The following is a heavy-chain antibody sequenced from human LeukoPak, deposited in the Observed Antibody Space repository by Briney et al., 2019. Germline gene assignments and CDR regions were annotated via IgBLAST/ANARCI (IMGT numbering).Heavy chain of an antibody. CDR1: GFTFSSYA. V-gene: IGHV3-30-3*01. J-gene: IGHJ4*02. Sequence: GGSLRLSCAASGFTFSSYAMHWVRQAPGKGLEWVAVISYDGSNKYYADSVKGRFTISRDNSKNTLYLQMNSLRAEDTAVYYCARGQSASYAVNLWGQGTLVTVSS. CDR2: ISYDGSNK. D-gene: IGHD3-16*01. CDR3: ARGQSASYAVNL.